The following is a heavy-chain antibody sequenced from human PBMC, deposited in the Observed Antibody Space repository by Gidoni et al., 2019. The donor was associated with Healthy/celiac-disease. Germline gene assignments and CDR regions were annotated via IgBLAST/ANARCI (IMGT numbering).Heavy chain of an antibody. CDR1: GFTFSSYW. V-gene: IGHV3-7*01. D-gene: IGHD6-19*01. J-gene: IGHJ4*02. CDR2: IKQDGSEK. Sequence: EVQLVESGGGLVQPGGSLRHPCAASGFTFSSYWMSWVRQAPGKGLEWVANIKQDGSEKYYVDSVKGRFTISRNNAKNSLYLQMNSLRAEDTAVYYCARVVRGWYGGYYFDYWGQGTLVTVSS. CDR3: ARVVRGWYGGYYFDY.